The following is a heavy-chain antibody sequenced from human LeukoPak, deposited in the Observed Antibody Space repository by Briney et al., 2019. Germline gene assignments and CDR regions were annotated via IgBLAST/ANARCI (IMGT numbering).Heavy chain of an antibody. Sequence: SQTLSLTCAISGDSVSSNNGDWKCIRQSASRGLEWLGRSCYRSKWYNGCAEDVKGRITINTATSKNQFSLQLNSVTPEDTAMYYCARDLGNSGWYTFDYWGQGTLVTVSS. V-gene: IGHV6-1*01. J-gene: IGHJ4*02. CDR3: ARDLGNSGWYTFDY. D-gene: IGHD6-19*01. CDR1: GDSVSSNNGD. CDR2: SCYRSKWYN.